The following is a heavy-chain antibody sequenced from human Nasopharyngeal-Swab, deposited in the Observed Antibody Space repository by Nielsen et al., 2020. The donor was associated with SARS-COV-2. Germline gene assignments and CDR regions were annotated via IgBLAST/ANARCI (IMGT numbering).Heavy chain of an antibody. CDR2: IYYSGST. D-gene: IGHD3-3*01. CDR3: ARDLAPEFTIFGVVTATI. V-gene: IGHV4-39*07. Sequence: WIRQPPGKGLEWIGSIYYSGSTYYNPSLKSRVTISVDTSKNQFSLKLSSVTAADTAVYYCARDLAPEFTIFGVVTATIWGQGTTVTVSS. J-gene: IGHJ6*02.